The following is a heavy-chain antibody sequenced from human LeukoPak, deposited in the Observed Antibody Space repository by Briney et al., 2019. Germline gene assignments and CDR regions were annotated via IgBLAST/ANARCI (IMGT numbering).Heavy chain of an antibody. CDR3: ARDIYSSSWYIDY. J-gene: IGHJ4*02. Sequence: GGSLRLSCAASGFTFRSFAMHWVRQAPGKGLEWVAAIWYDGSNKYYADSVKGRFTISRDNSKNTLFLQMNSLRAEDTAVYYCARDIYSSSWYIDYWGQGTLVTVSS. CDR1: GFTFRSFA. D-gene: IGHD6-13*01. CDR2: IWYDGSNK. V-gene: IGHV3-33*01.